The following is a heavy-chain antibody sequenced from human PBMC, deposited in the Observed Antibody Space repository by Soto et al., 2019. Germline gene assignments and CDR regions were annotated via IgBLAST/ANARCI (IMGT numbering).Heavy chain of an antibody. V-gene: IGHV1-69*01. D-gene: IGHD1-7*01. CDR1: GGTFSSYA. J-gene: IGHJ6*02. Sequence: QVQLVQSGAEVKKPGSSVKVSCKASGGTFSSYAISWVRQAPGQGLEWMGGIIPIFGTANYAQKFQGRVTITADESTSTAYMELSSLRSEDTAVYYCARDLRPTWNYYSRPYYYYGMDVWGQGTTVTVSS. CDR3: ARDLRPTWNYYSRPYYYYGMDV. CDR2: IIPIFGTA.